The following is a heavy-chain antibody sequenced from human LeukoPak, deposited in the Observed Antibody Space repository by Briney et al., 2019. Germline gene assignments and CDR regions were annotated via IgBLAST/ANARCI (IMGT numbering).Heavy chain of an antibody. Sequence: SETLSLTCTVSNGSISSDYWTWIRQPPGKGLEWIGYIYYSGSTRHNPPLESRATISLDTSRNQFSLKLTSMTAADTAVYYCARLTTRPGGIRPLIMDFWGQGTLVT. CDR2: IYYSGST. CDR1: NGSISSDY. D-gene: IGHD3-10*01. J-gene: IGHJ4*02. CDR3: ARLTTRPGGIRPLIMDF. V-gene: IGHV4-59*01.